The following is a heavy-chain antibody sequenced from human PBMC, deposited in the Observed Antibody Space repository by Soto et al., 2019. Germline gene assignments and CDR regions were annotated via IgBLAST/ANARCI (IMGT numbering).Heavy chain of an antibody. D-gene: IGHD5-12*01. CDR1: SGPSRSHN. J-gene: IGHJ6*02. CDR2: VYYTGDT. Sequence: QVQVQQSGPGLVKPSETLSLTCTVSSGPSRSHNWGWIRQPPGRGLEWIGYVYYTGDTSYNPSLKSRVTTSADTSTNHISLTLRSVTAADTAVYYCVRQGIDYLHGLVDVWGQGTTVSVSS. V-gene: IGHV4-59*08. CDR3: VRQGIDYLHGLVDV.